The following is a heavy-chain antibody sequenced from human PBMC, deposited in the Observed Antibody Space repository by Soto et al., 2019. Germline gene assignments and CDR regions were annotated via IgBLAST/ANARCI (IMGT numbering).Heavy chain of an antibody. J-gene: IGHJ4*02. CDR3: AKLPQYDILTGYLNYFDY. V-gene: IGHV3-23*01. CDR1: GFTLSSYA. Sequence: GGALRLSCAAPGFTLSSYAMSWGRPAPGKGVEWVSAFRGDGTGAHYADSVKGRFTISRDNSKNTLYLHMNSLRAEDTAVYYCAKLPQYDILTGYLNYFDYWGQGTLVTVSS. D-gene: IGHD3-9*01. CDR2: FRGDGTGA.